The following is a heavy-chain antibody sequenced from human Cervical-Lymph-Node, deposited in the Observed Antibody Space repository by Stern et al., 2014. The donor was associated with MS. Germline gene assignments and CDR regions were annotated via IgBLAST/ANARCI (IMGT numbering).Heavy chain of an antibody. J-gene: IGHJ5*01. CDR3: AREWIYEVSWFDS. D-gene: IGHD5/OR15-5a*01. V-gene: IGHV4-61*02. CDR1: GGSLSSGSHY. CDR2: IDSTGRF. Sequence: QLQLQESGPGLVKPSQTLSLPCTVSGGSLSSGSHYWGWIRQPAGKGLEWVGRIDSTGRFDYNPSFKGRVPMSVDTSKDQFSLELRSVTAADTAMYYCAREWIYEVSWFDSWGQGSLVIVSS.